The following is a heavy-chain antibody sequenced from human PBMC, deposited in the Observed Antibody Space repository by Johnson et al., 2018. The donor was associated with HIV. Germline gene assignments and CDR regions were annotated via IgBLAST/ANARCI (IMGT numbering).Heavy chain of an antibody. V-gene: IGHV3-30-3*01. D-gene: IGHD6-19*01. J-gene: IGHJ3*01. CDR2: ISYDGSSK. Sequence: QVQLVESGGGVVQPGRSLRLSCAASGFTFSSYAMHWVRQAPGKGLEWVAIISYDGSSKYYAESLKGRISISRDNSMNTLYLQMNSLRAEDTAVYYCATFGYTSGWIVNDAAFDVWDHGTLVTVSS. CDR3: ATFGYTSGWIVNDAAFDV. CDR1: GFTFSSYA.